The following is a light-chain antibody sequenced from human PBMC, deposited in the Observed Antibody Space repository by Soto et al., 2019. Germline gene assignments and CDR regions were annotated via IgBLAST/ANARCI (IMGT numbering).Light chain of an antibody. J-gene: IGKJ3*01. V-gene: IGKV1-6*01. Sequence: AIQMTQSPSSLSASVGDRVTITCRASQDIRNDLGWYQQKPGQDPNLLSFAASTLQIGVPSRFSGSGSGTYFTLTISSLQPEDFATYYCLQAYNSPFTFGPGTTVDIK. CDR3: LQAYNSPFT. CDR1: QDIRND. CDR2: AAS.